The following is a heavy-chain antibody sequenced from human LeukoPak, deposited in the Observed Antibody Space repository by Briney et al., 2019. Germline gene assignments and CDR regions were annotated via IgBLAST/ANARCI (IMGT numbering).Heavy chain of an antibody. D-gene: IGHD6-19*01. Sequence: PSETLSLTCTVSGGSISSGDYYWSWIRQPPGKGLEWIGYIYYSGSTYYNPSLKSRVTISVDRSKNQFSLKLSSVTAADTAVYYCAREEDSSGWYGSPNFDYWGQGTLVTVSS. V-gene: IGHV4-30-4*01. CDR1: GGSISSGDYY. CDR2: IYYSGST. J-gene: IGHJ4*02. CDR3: AREEDSSGWYGSPNFDY.